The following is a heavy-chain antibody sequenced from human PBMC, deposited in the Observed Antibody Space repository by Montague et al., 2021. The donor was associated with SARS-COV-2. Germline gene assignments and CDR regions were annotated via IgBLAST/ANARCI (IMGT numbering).Heavy chain of an antibody. CDR3: ARASLVRGVIITRVRYSYYMDV. V-gene: IGHV1-8*01. D-gene: IGHD3-10*01. CDR2: MNPNSGNT. Sequence: SVRVSGKASGYTFTSYDINWVRQAAGQGLEWMGWMNPNSGNTGYAQKLQGRVTMTRDTSMNTAYMELSSLRSEDTAVYYCARASLVRGVIITRVRYSYYMDVWGKGTTVTVS. J-gene: IGHJ6*03. CDR1: GYTFTSYD.